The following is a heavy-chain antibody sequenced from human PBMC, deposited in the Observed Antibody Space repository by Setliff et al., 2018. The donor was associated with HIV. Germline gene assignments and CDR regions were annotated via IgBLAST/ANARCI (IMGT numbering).Heavy chain of an antibody. CDR2: INPNSGGT. CDR3: SREGLAYCGGDCFTGAFDI. CDR1: GYTFTGYY. Sequence: ASVKVSCKASGYTFTGYYMHWVRQAPGQGLEWMGRINPNSGGTNYAQKFQGRVTMTRDTSISTAYMELSRLRSDDTAVYHCSREGLAYCGGDCFTGAFDIWGQGTMVTVSS. J-gene: IGHJ3*02. D-gene: IGHD2-21*02. V-gene: IGHV1-2*06.